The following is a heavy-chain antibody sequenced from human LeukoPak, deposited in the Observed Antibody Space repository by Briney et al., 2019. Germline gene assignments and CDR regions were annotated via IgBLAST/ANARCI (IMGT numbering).Heavy chain of an antibody. J-gene: IGHJ6*04. CDR3: ARAYGSGSFSRMDV. CDR2: ISAYNGNT. Sequence: ASVKVSCKASGYTFTGYGISWVRQAPGQGLEWMGWISAYNGNTNYAQKLQGRVTMTTDTSTSTAYMELRSLRSDDTAVYYCARAYGSGSFSRMDVWGKGTTVTVSS. V-gene: IGHV1-18*04. CDR1: GYTFTGYG. D-gene: IGHD3-10*01.